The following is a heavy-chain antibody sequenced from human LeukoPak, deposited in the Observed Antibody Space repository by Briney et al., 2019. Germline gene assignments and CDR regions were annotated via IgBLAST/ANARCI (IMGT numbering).Heavy chain of an antibody. J-gene: IGHJ4*02. V-gene: IGHV3-7*03. D-gene: IGHD3-22*01. CDR3: AAPLDYYDCSGQHQGGD. Sequence: GGSLRLSCAASGFTFSSHWMTWVRQAPGKGLEWVANIKEDGTRKNYMDSVKGRFTISRDNAKNSLYLQMSGLRAEDTALYYCAAPLDYYDCSGQHQGGDWGQGNLVTV. CDR2: IKEDGTRK. CDR1: GFTFSSHW.